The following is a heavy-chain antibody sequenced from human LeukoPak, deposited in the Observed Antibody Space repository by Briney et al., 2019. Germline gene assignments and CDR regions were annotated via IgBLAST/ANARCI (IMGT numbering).Heavy chain of an antibody. CDR2: IYYSGST. Sequence: SETLSLTCAVYGGSFSGYYWSWIRQPPGKGLEWIGYIYYSGSTNYNPSLKSRVTISVDTSKNQFSLKLSSVTAADTAVYYCARGVRYFDWLPDHNWFDPWGQGTLVTVSS. D-gene: IGHD3-9*01. CDR1: GGSFSGYY. CDR3: ARGVRYFDWLPDHNWFDP. V-gene: IGHV4-59*01. J-gene: IGHJ5*02.